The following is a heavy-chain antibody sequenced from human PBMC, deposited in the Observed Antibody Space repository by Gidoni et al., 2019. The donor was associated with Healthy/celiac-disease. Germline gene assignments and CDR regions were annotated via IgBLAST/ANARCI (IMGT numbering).Heavy chain of an antibody. J-gene: IGHJ5*02. Sequence: EVQLVESGGGLVQPGRSLRLSCTASGFTFGDYAMSWFRQDPGKGLEWVGFIRSKAYGGTTEYAASVKGRFTIARDDSKSIAYLQMNSLKTEDTAVYYCTRDCLDCTKYGAGSGIDPWGQGTLVTVSS. CDR3: TRDCLDCTKYGAGSGIDP. CDR2: IRSKAYGGTT. D-gene: IGHD2-8*01. V-gene: IGHV3-49*03. CDR1: GFTFGDYA.